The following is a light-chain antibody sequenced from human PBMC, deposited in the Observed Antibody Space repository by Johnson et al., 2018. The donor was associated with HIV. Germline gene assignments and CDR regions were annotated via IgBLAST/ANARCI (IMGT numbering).Light chain of an antibody. CDR1: SSNIGNNY. V-gene: IGLV1-51*01. CDR2: DNN. Sequence: QSVLRQPPSVSAAPGQKVTISCSGSSSNIGNNYVSWYQQLPGTAPKLLIYDNNKRPSGIPDRFSGSKSGTSATLGITGLQTGDEADYYCGTWDSSLSAYVFGTGTKGTVL. J-gene: IGLJ1*01. CDR3: GTWDSSLSAYV.